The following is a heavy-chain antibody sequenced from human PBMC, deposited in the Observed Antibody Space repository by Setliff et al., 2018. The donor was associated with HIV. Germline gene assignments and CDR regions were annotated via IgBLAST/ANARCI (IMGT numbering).Heavy chain of an antibody. J-gene: IGHJ6*03. V-gene: IGHV4-34*01. CDR2: SDHIGTT. Sequence: SETLSLTCAVYGGSFSGYYWSWIRQPPGKRLEWIGESDHIGTTNYNPSLKSRITISVDRSKNQFSLKLSSVTAADTAVYYCNIYYYYYMDVWGKGTTVTVSS. CDR1: GGSFSGYY. CDR3: NIYYYYYMDV.